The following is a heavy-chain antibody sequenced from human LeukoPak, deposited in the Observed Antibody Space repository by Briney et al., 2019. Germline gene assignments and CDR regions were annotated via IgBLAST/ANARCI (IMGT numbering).Heavy chain of an antibody. CDR3: ARDLVAAAGTPDY. J-gene: IGHJ4*02. Sequence: EASVKVSCKASGYTFTGYYMHWVRQAPGQGLEWMGWINPNSGGTNYAQKFQGRVTMTRDTSISTAYMELSRLRSDDTAVYYCARDLVAAAGTPDYWGQGTLVTVSS. CDR1: GYTFTGYY. V-gene: IGHV1-2*02. CDR2: INPNSGGT. D-gene: IGHD6-13*01.